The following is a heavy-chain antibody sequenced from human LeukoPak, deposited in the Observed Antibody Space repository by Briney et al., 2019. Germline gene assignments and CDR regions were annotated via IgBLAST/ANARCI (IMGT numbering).Heavy chain of an antibody. V-gene: IGHV4-34*01. D-gene: IGHD3-22*01. CDR1: GGSFSGYY. J-gene: IGHJ5*02. CDR3: ASHYYDSSGYHNWFDP. Sequence: SETLSLTCAVYGGSFSGYYWSWIRQPPGKGLEWIGEINHSGSTNYNPSLKSRVTISVDTSKNQFSLKLSSVTAADTAVYYCASHYYDSSGYHNWFDPWGQGTLVTVSS. CDR2: INHSGST.